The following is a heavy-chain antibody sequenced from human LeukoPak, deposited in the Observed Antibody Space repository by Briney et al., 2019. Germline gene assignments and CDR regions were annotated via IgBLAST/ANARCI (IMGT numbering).Heavy chain of an antibody. CDR2: ISGSGNST. Sequence: GGSLRLSCAASGLTFSGSAMSWVRQAPGKGLEWVSLISGSGNSTYYADSVKGRFTISRDNSKNTLYLQMNSLRAEDTAVYYCAKSYQEYCSGGSCYSGRYYYYGMDVWGQGTTVTVSS. CDR3: AKSYQEYCSGGSCYSGRYYYYGMDV. D-gene: IGHD2-15*01. J-gene: IGHJ6*02. V-gene: IGHV3-23*01. CDR1: GLTFSGSA.